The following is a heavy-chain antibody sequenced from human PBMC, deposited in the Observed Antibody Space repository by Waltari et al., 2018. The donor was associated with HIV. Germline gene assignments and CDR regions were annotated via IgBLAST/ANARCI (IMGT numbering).Heavy chain of an antibody. CDR1: GGTFSSYA. D-gene: IGHD1-26*01. CDR3: ARGHSGSSDDAFDI. J-gene: IGHJ3*02. Sequence: QVQLVQSGAEVKKPGSSVKVSCKASGGTFSSYAISWVRQAPGQGREWMGGLSPIFGTANYAQKFQGRVTITADEATSTAYMELSSLRSEDTAVYYCARGHSGSSDDAFDIWGQGTMVTVSS. CDR2: LSPIFGTA. V-gene: IGHV1-69*13.